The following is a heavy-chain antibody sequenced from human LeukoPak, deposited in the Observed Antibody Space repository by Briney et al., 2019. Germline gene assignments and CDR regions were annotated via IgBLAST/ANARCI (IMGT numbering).Heavy chain of an antibody. Sequence: SETLSLTCTVSGGSISSSSYYWGWIRQPPGKGLEWIGSIYYSGSTYYNPSLKSRVTISVDTSKNQFSLKLSSVTAADTAMYYCARGREGSSWFLHYLDVWGKGTTVIVS. CDR3: ARGREGSSWFLHYLDV. CDR2: IYYSGST. V-gene: IGHV4-39*07. J-gene: IGHJ6*03. D-gene: IGHD6-13*01. CDR1: GGSISSSSYY.